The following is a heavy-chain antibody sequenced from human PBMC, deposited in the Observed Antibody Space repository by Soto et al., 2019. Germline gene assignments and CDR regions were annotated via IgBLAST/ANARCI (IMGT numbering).Heavy chain of an antibody. J-gene: IGHJ4*02. CDR2: IYYSGST. Sequence: QLQLQESGPGLVKPSETLSLTCTVSGGSISSXSYXXXXXXXXXGKGLEWIGSIYYSGSTYYSPSLXNRVXXSXXXXXXXXXXXXXXXXXXXXXXXXXXXXXXRKFDYWGQGTLVTVSS. V-gene: IGHV4-39*01. CDR3: XXXXXRKFDY. CDR1: GGSISSXSYX.